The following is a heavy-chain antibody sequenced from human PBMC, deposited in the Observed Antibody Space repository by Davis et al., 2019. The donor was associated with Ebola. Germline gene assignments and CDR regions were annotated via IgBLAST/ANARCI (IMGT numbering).Heavy chain of an antibody. D-gene: IGHD3-22*01. CDR1: GGFVSSGGYS. Sequence: MPSETLSLTCAVSGGFVSSGGYSWNWIRQPPGKGLEWIGYYYYTGTTYNPSLKSRVTISVDTSKNEFSLKLTSVTAADTAVYYCARGDSYYDPSGYYAGPEAPDHWGQGTLVSVSS. J-gene: IGHJ4*02. CDR3: ARGDSYYDPSGYYAGPEAPDH. CDR2: YYYTGTT. V-gene: IGHV4-30-4*07.